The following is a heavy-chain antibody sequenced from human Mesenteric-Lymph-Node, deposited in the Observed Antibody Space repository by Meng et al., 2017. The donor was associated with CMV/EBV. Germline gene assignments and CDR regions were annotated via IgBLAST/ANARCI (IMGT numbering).Heavy chain of an antibody. V-gene: IGHV3-48*04. Sequence: GESLKISCGASGFLFSSYSMNWVRQAPGKGLEWVSHISGSSVTIHYADSVKGRFTISRDNAKNSLYLQMSSLRAEDTAVYYCARDSGWLESFDYWGQGTLVTVSS. D-gene: IGHD3-3*01. J-gene: IGHJ4*02. CDR1: GFLFSSYS. CDR2: ISGSSVTI. CDR3: ARDSGWLESFDY.